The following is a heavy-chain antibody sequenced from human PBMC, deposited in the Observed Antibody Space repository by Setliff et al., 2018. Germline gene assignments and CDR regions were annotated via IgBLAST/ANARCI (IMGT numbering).Heavy chain of an antibody. D-gene: IGHD1-26*01. CDR1: AYTFTSYA. V-gene: IGHV1-18*01. Sequence: ASVKVSCKASAYTFTSYAMNWVRQAPGQGLEWMGWISAYNGNTNYAQKLQGRVTMTTDTSTSTAYMELRSLRSDDTAVYYCARVWELLGYFDYWGQGTLVTVSS. CDR2: ISAYNGNT. J-gene: IGHJ4*02. CDR3: ARVWELLGYFDY.